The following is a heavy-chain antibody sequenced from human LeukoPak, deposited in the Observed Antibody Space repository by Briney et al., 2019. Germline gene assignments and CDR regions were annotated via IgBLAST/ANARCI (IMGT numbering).Heavy chain of an antibody. V-gene: IGHV1-69*04. Sequence: ASVKVSCKASGGTFSSYAISWVRQAPGQGLEWMGRIIPILGIANYAQKFQGRVTITADKSTSTAYMGLSSLRSEDTAVYYCARSRNIAAAGTDYWGQGTLVTVSS. D-gene: IGHD6-13*01. CDR1: GGTFSSYA. CDR3: ARSRNIAAAGTDY. J-gene: IGHJ4*02. CDR2: IIPILGIA.